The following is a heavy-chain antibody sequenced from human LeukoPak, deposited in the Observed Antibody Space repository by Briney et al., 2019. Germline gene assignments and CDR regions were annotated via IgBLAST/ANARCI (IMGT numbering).Heavy chain of an antibody. V-gene: IGHV5-10-1*01. D-gene: IGHD2-21*02. Sequence: AGESLKISCMASGYSFSNYWISWVRQMPGKGLEWMGRIDPSDSYTHYSPSFQGHVTISIDRSISTAYLQWNSLEASDTAMYFCARWSLVYTGHDRGHCAGGDCDSEDSFDYWGQGTRVTVSS. J-gene: IGHJ4*02. CDR1: GYSFSNYW. CDR3: ARWSLVYTGHDRGHCAGGDCDSEDSFDY. CDR2: IDPSDSYT.